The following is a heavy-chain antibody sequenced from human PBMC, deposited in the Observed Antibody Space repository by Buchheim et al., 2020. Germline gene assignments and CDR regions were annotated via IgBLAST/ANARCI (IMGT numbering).Heavy chain of an antibody. V-gene: IGHV3-7*01. Sequence: EVQLVESGGGMVQPGGSLRLSCAASGFTFTTYWMSWVRQAPGKGLEWVANIKGDGSLKYYVESVKGRFTISRDYAKNALYLQVNSLRAEDTAVYYCARHGDWKFEYWGQGTL. CDR3: ARHGDWKFEY. CDR1: GFTFTTYW. D-gene: IGHD2-21*02. CDR2: IKGDGSLK. J-gene: IGHJ4*02.